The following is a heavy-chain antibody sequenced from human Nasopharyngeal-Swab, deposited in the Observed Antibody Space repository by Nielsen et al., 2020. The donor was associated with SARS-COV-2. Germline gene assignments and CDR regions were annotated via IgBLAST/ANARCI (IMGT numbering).Heavy chain of an antibody. D-gene: IGHD3-22*01. J-gene: IGHJ3*02. CDR3: AREGPPWLSAFDI. CDR2: INHSGST. V-gene: IGHV4-34*01. CDR1: GGSFSGYY. Sequence: SETLSLTCAVYGGSFSGYYWSWIRQPPGKGLEWIGEINHSGSTNYNPSLKSRVTISVDTSKNQFSLKLSSETAADTAVYYCAREGPPWLSAFDIWGQGTMVTVSS.